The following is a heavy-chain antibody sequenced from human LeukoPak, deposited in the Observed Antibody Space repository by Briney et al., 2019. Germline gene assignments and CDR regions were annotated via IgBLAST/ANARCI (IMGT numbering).Heavy chain of an antibody. D-gene: IGHD2-2*01. J-gene: IGHJ4*02. CDR1: GFTFSSYA. CDR2: TSSDGSLE. V-gene: IGHV3-30-3*01. CDR3: ARDPVPAAARHFDY. Sequence: GRSLRLSCAASGFTFSSYAMHWVRQAPGKGLEWLAVTSSDGSLECYADSVKGRFTISRDNSKNTLYLQMNSLRPEDTAVYYCARDPVPAAARHFDYWGQGTLVTVSS.